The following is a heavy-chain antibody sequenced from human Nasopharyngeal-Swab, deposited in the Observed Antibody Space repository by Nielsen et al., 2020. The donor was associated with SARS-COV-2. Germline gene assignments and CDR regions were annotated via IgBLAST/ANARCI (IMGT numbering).Heavy chain of an antibody. CDR1: GFTFDDYA. CDR3: AKAPYLRGLDV. Sequence: GESLKISCAASGFTFDDYAMHWVRQAPGKGLEWVSLISWDGGSTYYADSVNDRFTISRDNSKNTLYLQTNSLRVEDTAVYYCAKAPYLRGLDVWGQGTTVTVSS. D-gene: IGHD2-21*01. V-gene: IGHV3-43D*03. CDR2: ISWDGGST. J-gene: IGHJ6*02.